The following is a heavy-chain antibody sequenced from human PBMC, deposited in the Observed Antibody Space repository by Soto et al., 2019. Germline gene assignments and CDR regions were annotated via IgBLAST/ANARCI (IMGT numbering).Heavy chain of an antibody. D-gene: IGHD1-7*01. V-gene: IGHV3-23*01. CDR2: ISGSGGST. CDR3: AKGNSWSPALVLDI. CDR1: GFTFSSYA. Sequence: GGSLRLSCAASGFTFSSYAMNWVRRAPGKGLEWVSAISGSGGSTYYADSVKGRFTISRDSSKNTLYLQMNSLRAEDTAVYYCAKGNSWSPALVLDIWGQGTIVTVSS. J-gene: IGHJ3*02.